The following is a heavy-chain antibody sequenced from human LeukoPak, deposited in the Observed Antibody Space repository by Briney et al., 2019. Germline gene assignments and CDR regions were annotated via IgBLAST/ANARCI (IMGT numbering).Heavy chain of an antibody. CDR1: GFTFSSYA. CDR2: ISGSGGST. Sequence: GGSLRLSCAASGFTFSSYAMSWVRQAPGKGLEWVSAISGSGGSTYYADSVKGRFTISRDNSENTLYLQVNSLRAEDTALYYCAKHVPTSYYDSSGYPPLYYYYYYMDVWGKGTTVTVSS. CDR3: AKHVPTSYYDSSGYPPLYYYYYYMDV. J-gene: IGHJ6*03. V-gene: IGHV3-23*01. D-gene: IGHD3-22*01.